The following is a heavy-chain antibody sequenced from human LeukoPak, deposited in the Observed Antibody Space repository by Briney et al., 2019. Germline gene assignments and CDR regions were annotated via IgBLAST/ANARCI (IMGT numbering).Heavy chain of an antibody. V-gene: IGHV4-34*01. CDR1: GGSFSGYY. CDR3: ARAYYYYDSSGYYYNWFDP. J-gene: IGHJ5*02. Sequence: PSETLSLTCAVYGGSFSGYYWSWIRQPPGKGLEWIGEINHSGSTNYNPSLKSRVTISVDTSKNQFSLKLSSVTAADTAVYYCARAYYYYDSSGYYYNWFDPWGQGTLVTVSS. CDR2: INHSGST. D-gene: IGHD3-22*01.